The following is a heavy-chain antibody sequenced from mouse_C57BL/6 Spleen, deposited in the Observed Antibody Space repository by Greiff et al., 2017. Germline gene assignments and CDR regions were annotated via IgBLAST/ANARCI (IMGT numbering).Heavy chain of an antibody. CDR3: ARSSKKGYYFDY. CDR2: IDPSDSYT. Sequence: QVQLQQPGAELVMPGASVKLSCKAFGYTFTSYWMHWVKQRPGQGLEWIGEIDPSDSYTNYNQKFKGKSTLTVDKSSSTAYMQLSSLTSEDSAVYYCARSSKKGYYFDYWGQGTTLTVSS. V-gene: IGHV1-69*01. CDR1: GYTFTSYW. J-gene: IGHJ2*01.